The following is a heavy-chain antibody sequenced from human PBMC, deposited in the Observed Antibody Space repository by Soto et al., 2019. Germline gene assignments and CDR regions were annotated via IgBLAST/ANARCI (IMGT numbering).Heavy chain of an antibody. CDR3: ARLVYDTRLNYMYFDF. D-gene: IGHD3-10*01. CDR1: GVSLTSGNW. J-gene: IGHJ4*02. Sequence: LSLTCSVSGVSLTSGNWWTWVRQSPQRGLEYIGEIFHDGTANYYPSFERRVAMSVDTSRNQFSLKLTSVTAADTAVYFCARLVYDTRLNYMYFDFWGPGTLVTVSS. CDR2: IFHDGTA. V-gene: IGHV4-4*01.